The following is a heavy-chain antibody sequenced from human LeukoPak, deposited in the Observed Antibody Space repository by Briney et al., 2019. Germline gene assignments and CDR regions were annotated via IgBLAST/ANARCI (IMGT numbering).Heavy chain of an antibody. CDR1: GFTFSSYA. D-gene: IGHD3-22*01. V-gene: IGHV3-23*01. Sequence: GGSLRLSCAASGFTFSSYAMIWVRQAPGKGLEWVSAISGGGGSTYYADSVKGRFTISRDNSKNTLYLQMNSLRAEDTAVYYCAKTQLSYYYDSSGYLSGMDVWGQGTTVTVSS. J-gene: IGHJ6*02. CDR3: AKTQLSYYYDSSGYLSGMDV. CDR2: ISGGGGST.